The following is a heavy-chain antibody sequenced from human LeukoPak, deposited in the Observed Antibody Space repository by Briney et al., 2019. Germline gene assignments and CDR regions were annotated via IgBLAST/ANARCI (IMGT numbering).Heavy chain of an antibody. CDR2: IHSSGTVK. J-gene: IGHJ4*02. D-gene: IGHD5-12*01. CDR1: RFPFSIYE. Sequence: GGSLRLSCVVSRFPFSIYEMNWVRQAPGKGLEWVSNIHSSGTVKYYSDSVKGRFSISRDNAKSSLYLQMNSLRVEDTAVYYCALLTVASDFDYWGQGALVTVSS. V-gene: IGHV3-48*03. CDR3: ALLTVASDFDY.